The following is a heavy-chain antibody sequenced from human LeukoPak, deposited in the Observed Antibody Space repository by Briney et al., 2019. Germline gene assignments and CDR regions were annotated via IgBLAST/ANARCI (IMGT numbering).Heavy chain of an antibody. D-gene: IGHD6-19*01. V-gene: IGHV5-51*01. J-gene: IGHJ4*02. CDR2: IYPGVSAT. CDR1: GCRFTSYW. Sequence: GAALKISFKGSGCRFTSYWIGWVRQMPGKGVERRGIIYPGVSATRYTPSFHGLFTISADKSISTAYLQWSSLKASDTAMYYCAWTVYSSGWAKFDYWGQGTLVTVSS. CDR3: AWTVYSSGWAKFDY.